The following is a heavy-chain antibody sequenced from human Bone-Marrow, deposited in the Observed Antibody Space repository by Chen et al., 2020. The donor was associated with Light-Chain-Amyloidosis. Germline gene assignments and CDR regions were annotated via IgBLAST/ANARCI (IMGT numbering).Heavy chain of an antibody. J-gene: IGHJ4*02. V-gene: IGHV5-51*01. CDR2: IYPDDSDA. CDR1: GYTFPNYW. Sequence: EVQLEQSGPEVKKPGESLKISCKGSGYTFPNYWIGWVRQMPGKGLEWMGVIYPDDSDARYSPSFAGQVTIAADKSITTAYLQGRSLKASDTAMYYWARRRDGYNFDYWGQGTLVTVSS. CDR3: ARRRDGYNFDY. D-gene: IGHD5-12*01.